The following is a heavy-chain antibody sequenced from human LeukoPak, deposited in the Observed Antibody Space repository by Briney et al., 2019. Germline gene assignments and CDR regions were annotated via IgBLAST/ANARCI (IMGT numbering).Heavy chain of an antibody. V-gene: IGHV5-51*01. CDR3: ARRRSCSGGSCYEDFDY. Sequence: GESLKISCKASGYSFTSYWIGWVRQMPGKGLECMGIIHPGDSETRYSPSFQGQVTISAEKSISTAYLQWNSLKASDTAMYYCARRRSCSGGSCYEDFDYWGQGTLVTVSS. J-gene: IGHJ4*02. CDR2: IHPGDSET. D-gene: IGHD2-15*01. CDR1: GYSFTSYW.